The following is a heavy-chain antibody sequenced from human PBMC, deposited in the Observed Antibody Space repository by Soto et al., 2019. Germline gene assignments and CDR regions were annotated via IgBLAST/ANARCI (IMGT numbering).Heavy chain of an antibody. D-gene: IGHD3-16*02. J-gene: IGHJ4*02. CDR2: ISRTGGAA. CDR1: GFTFSNFA. CDR3: AKAYDYIWGSYPREIDY. Sequence: EVQLLESGGGLVQPGGSLRLSCAASGFTFSNFAMFWVRQAPGKGLEWVSSISRTGGAAHYADSVNGRFTISRDNSKNTLFLQMDSLRAEDTAVYYCAKAYDYIWGSYPREIDYWGQGTLVNVSS. V-gene: IGHV3-23*01.